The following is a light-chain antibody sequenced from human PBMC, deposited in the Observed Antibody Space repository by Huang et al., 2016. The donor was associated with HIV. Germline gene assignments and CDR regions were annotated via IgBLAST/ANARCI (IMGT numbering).Light chain of an antibody. CDR3: QQYNNWPPIT. J-gene: IGKJ5*01. CDR1: QSVSSN. Sequence: EIVMTQSPATLSVSPGERATLSCRASQSVSSNLAWYQQKPGQVPRLLIYGASTRATGIRARFSGSGSGTEFTLTISSLQSEDFAVYCCQQYNNWPPITFGQGTRLEIK. V-gene: IGKV3-15*01. CDR2: GAS.